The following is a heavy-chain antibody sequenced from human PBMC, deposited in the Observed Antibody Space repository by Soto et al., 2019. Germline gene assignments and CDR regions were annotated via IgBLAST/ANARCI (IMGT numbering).Heavy chain of an antibody. CDR2: ISGSGTTA. CDR1: GFIFSCYA. CDR3: AKTTDGWFSAFEI. D-gene: IGHD6-19*01. Sequence: EVQLLESGGGLVQPGGSLRLSCAASGFIFSCYAMSWVRQAPGKGLEWVSAISGSGTTAYYADSVKGRFTFSRDNSKKTMYLQMNSLRAEDTAVYYCAKTTDGWFSAFEIWGQGTMVTVSS. J-gene: IGHJ3*02. V-gene: IGHV3-23*01.